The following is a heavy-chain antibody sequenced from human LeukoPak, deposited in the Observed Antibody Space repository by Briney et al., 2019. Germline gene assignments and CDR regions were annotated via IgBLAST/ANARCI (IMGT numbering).Heavy chain of an antibody. V-gene: IGHV3-23*01. Sequence: GGSLRLSCAASGFTFSSYAMSWVRQAPGKGLEWVSAISGSGGSTYYADSVKGRFTISRDNSKNTLYLQMNGLRAEDTAVYYCANSIADTAMIDYYYYYGMDVWGQGTTVTVSS. J-gene: IGHJ6*02. CDR1: GFTFSSYA. D-gene: IGHD5-18*01. CDR2: ISGSGGST. CDR3: ANSIADTAMIDYYYYYGMDV.